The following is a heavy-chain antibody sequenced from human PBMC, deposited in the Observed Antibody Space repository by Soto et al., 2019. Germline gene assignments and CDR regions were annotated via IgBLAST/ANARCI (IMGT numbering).Heavy chain of an antibody. V-gene: IGHV1-3*01. J-gene: IGHJ6*03. Sequence: ASVKVSCKASGYTFTSYAMHWVRQAPGQRLEWMGWINAGNGNTKYSQKFQGRVTITRDTSASTAYMELSSLRSEDTAVYYCARGAIVVVPAAIAYYYYYMDAWGKGTTVTVSS. CDR3: ARGAIVVVPAAIAYYYYYMDA. CDR1: GYTFTSYA. D-gene: IGHD2-2*02. CDR2: INAGNGNT.